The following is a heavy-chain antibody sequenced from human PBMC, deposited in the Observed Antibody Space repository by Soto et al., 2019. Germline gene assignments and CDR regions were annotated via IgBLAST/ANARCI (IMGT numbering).Heavy chain of an antibody. V-gene: IGHV4-59*08. CDR1: DVSIRSYY. CDR3: ARQGAAGTGYFDY. CDR2: IYYSEST. Sequence: SETLSLTCTVSDVSIRSYYWSWIRQPPGKGLEWIGYIYYSESTNYNPSLKSRGTISVHKSKNQFSMKLSSVTAADTAVYYCARQGAAGTGYFDYWGQGTLVTVSS. J-gene: IGHJ4*02. D-gene: IGHD6-13*01.